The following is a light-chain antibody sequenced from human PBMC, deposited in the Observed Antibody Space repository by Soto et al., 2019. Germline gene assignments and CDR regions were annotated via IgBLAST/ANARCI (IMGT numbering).Light chain of an antibody. V-gene: IGKV3-15*01. J-gene: IGKJ1*01. CDR1: QSVSTN. CDR2: GAS. Sequence: EIVMTQSPATLSVSPGERATLSCRASQSVSTNLAWYQQHPGQAPRPLIYGASTRATGIPARFSGSGSGTEFTLTISSLQSEDFAVYYCQKYNNWPRTFGQGTKVDIK. CDR3: QKYNNWPRT.